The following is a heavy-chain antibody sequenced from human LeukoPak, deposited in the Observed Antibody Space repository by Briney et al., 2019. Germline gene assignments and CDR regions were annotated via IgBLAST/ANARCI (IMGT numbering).Heavy chain of an antibody. CDR2: ISYSSSYI. V-gene: IGHV3-21*01. Sequence: PGGSLRLSCAASGFTFSSYSMNWARQAPGKGLEWVSSISYSSSYIYYADSVKGRFTISRDNAENSLYLQMNSLRAEDTAVYYCARIRWDHSIDYWGQGTLVTVSS. CDR3: ARIRWDHSIDY. J-gene: IGHJ4*02. D-gene: IGHD4-23*01. CDR1: GFTFSSYS.